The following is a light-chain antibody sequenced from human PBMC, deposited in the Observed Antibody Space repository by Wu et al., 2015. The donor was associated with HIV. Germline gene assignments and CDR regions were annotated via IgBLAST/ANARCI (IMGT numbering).Light chain of an antibody. CDR2: GAS. Sequence: EIVLTQSPGTLSLSPGERATLSCRASPSLSSSYLAWYQQRPGQAPRLLIYGASSRAAGIPDRFSGSGSGTDFTLTISRLEPEDFAVYYCRHYGTSPKTFGQGTKVEIK. V-gene: IGKV3-20*01. J-gene: IGKJ1*01. CDR1: PSLSSSY. CDR3: RHYGTSPKT.